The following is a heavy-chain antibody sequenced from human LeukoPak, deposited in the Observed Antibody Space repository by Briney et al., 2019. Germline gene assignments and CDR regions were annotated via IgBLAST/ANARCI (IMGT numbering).Heavy chain of an antibody. J-gene: IGHJ3*02. Sequence: ASVKVSCKPSGYTFTNYGIIWVRQAPGLGLEWMGWISAYNGNTNYAQKVQGRVTMTTATSTSTAYMELRSLRFDDTAVYYCARDQSVRLLQTSSTYFKHVFAIWGQGSMVTVSS. CDR1: GYTFTNYG. CDR2: ISAYNGNT. V-gene: IGHV1-18*01. D-gene: IGHD6-13*01. CDR3: ARDQSVRLLQTSSTYFKHVFAI.